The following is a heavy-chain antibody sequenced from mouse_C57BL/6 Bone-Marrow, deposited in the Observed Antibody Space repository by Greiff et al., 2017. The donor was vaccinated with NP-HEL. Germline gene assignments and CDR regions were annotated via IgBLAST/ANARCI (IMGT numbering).Heavy chain of an antibody. D-gene: IGHD2-5*01. V-gene: IGHV1-42*01. Sequence: EVQLQQSGPELVKPGASVKISCKASGYSFTGYYMNWVKQSPEKSLEWIGEINPSTGGTTYNQKFKAKATLTVDKSSSTAYMQLKSLTSEDSAVYYCASYYSNFAWFAYWGQGTLVTVSA. J-gene: IGHJ3*01. CDR1: GYSFTGYY. CDR3: ASYYSNFAWFAY. CDR2: INPSTGGT.